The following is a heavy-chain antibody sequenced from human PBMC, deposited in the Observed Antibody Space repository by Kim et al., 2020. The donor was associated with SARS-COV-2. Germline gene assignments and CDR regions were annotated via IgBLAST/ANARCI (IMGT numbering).Heavy chain of an antibody. Sequence: GGSLRLSCAASGFTFSSYGMHWVRQAPGKGLEWVAVIWYDGSNKYYADSVKGRFTISRDNSKNTLYLQMNSLRAEDTAVYYCARDKSVLRFFRAVAFDIWGQGTMVTVSS. CDR3: ARDKSVLRFFRAVAFDI. V-gene: IGHV3-33*01. CDR2: IWYDGSNK. J-gene: IGHJ3*02. D-gene: IGHD3-3*01. CDR1: GFTFSSYG.